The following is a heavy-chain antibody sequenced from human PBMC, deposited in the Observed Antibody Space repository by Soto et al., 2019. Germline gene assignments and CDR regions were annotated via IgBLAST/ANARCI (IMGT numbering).Heavy chain of an antibody. D-gene: IGHD6-19*01. CDR2: IIPIFGTA. J-gene: IGHJ3*02. CDR1: GGTFSSYA. CDR3: ARTSTSYSSGWYGAFDI. Sequence: QVQLVQSGAEVKKPGSSVKVSCKASGGTFSSYAISWVRQAPGQGLEWLGGIIPIFGTAKYAQKFQGRVTIPADNSTSTAYMELSSLRSEDTAVYYCARTSTSYSSGWYGAFDIWGQGTMVTVSS. V-gene: IGHV1-69*06.